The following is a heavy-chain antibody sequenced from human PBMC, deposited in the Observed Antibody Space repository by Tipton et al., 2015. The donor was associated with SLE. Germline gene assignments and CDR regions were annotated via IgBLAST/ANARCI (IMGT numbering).Heavy chain of an antibody. V-gene: IGHV4-39*07. D-gene: IGHD4-11*01. J-gene: IGHJ5*02. CDR1: GGSISSSRYY. CDR3: ARYPESNYHWFGP. Sequence: TLSLTCTVSGGSISSSRYYWGWIRQPPGKGPEWIGSIYHSGTAYYNPSLKSRVTISVDTSKNQISLKLSSVTAADTAVYYCARYPESNYHWFGPWGQGALVTVSS. CDR2: IYHSGTA.